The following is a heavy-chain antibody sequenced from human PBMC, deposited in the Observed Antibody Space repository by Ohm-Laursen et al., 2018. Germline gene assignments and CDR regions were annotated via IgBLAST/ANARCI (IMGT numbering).Heavy chain of an antibody. J-gene: IGHJ5*02. Sequence: LRLSCSASGFTFSTYWMHWVRQAPGKGLVWVSRIKSDGTSTSYADSVKGRFTISRDNAKNTLYLQMNSLRAEDTAMYYCARVGPYGGDHVKWFDPWGQGTLVTVSS. D-gene: IGHD4-23*01. CDR3: ARVGPYGGDHVKWFDP. V-gene: IGHV3-74*01. CDR1: GFTFSTYW. CDR2: IKSDGTST.